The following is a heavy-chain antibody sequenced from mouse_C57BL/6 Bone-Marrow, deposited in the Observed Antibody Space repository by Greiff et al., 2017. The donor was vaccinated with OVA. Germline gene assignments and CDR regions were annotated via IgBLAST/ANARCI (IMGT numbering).Heavy chain of an antibody. Sequence: VQLQQSGPVLVKPGASVKMSCTASGYTFTDYYMNWVQQSHGKSLEWIGVINPYNGGTSSNHKFKGKATLTVDKSSSTAYMELNSLTAEDSAVYYCAPYSRFAYWGQGTLVTVSA. J-gene: IGHJ3*01. V-gene: IGHV1-19*01. CDR1: GYTFTDYY. CDR2: INPYNGGT. CDR3: APYSRFAY.